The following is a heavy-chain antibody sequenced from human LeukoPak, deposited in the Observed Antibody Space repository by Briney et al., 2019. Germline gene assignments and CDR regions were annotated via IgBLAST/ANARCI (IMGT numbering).Heavy chain of an antibody. D-gene: IGHD3-9*01. J-gene: IGHJ3*02. CDR3: ARASLYYDILTGYSTDAFDI. CDR1: RGSISSYY. Sequence: SETLSLTCTVSRGSISSYYWSWIRQPPGKGLEWIGYIYYSGSTHYNPSLKSRVTISVDTSKNQFSLKLSSVTAADTAVYYCARASLYYDILTGYSTDAFDIWGQGTMVTVSS. V-gene: IGHV4-59*01. CDR2: IYYSGST.